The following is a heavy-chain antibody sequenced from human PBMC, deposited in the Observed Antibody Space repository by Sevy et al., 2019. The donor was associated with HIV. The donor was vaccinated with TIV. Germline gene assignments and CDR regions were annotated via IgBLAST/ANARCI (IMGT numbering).Heavy chain of an antibody. CDR3: ARESRTRFTDC. V-gene: IGHV3-11*01. CDR1: GFTFTDYY. Sequence: GGSLRLSCAASGFTFTDYYMSWIRQAPGKGLEWLSYISSSGDTIQYADSMKGRFTISRDNAKNSLSLQMNSLRAEDTAVYYCARESRTRFTDCWGQGTLVTVSS. CDR2: ISSSGDTI. D-gene: IGHD2-2*01. J-gene: IGHJ4*02.